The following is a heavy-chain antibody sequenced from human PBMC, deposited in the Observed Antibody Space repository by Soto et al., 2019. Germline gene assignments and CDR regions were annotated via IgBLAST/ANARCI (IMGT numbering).Heavy chain of an antibody. CDR2: INHSGST. J-gene: IGHJ4*02. D-gene: IGHD4-17*01. CDR1: GGSFSGYY. Sequence: SETLSLTCAVYGGSFSGYYWSWIRQPPGKGLEWIGEINHSGSTNYNPSLKSRVTISVDTSKNQFSLKLSSVTAADTAVYYCARGPRLGDLDYWGRGTLVTVSS. CDR3: ARGPRLGDLDY. V-gene: IGHV4-34*01.